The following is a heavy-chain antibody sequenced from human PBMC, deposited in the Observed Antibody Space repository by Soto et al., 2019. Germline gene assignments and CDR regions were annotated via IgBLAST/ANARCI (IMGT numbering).Heavy chain of an antibody. J-gene: IGHJ6*02. D-gene: IGHD2-2*01. CDR3: ARHIGYCSSTSCYEVSIYGMDV. V-gene: IGHV5-10-1*01. CDR1: GYSFTRYC. Sequence: PVEFLTIWCKVPGYSFTRYCIIWVLQMPGKGTQCTRRIDPSHSYTNYSPSFQGHVTISADKSISTAYLQWSSLKASDTAMYYCARHIGYCSSTSCYEVSIYGMDVWGQGTTVTVSS. CDR2: IDPSHSYT.